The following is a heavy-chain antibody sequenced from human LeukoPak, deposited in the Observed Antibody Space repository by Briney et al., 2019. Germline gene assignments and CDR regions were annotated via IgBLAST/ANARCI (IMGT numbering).Heavy chain of an antibody. Sequence: SETLSLTCAVSGGSISTSNYYWGWIRQPPGKGLEWIGNIFYSGSTYYSPSLKSRVTISLDTSRNQFSLKLSSVTAADTAVYYCAITYYYGSGSYYLSSGWFDPWGQGTLVTVSS. CDR1: GGSISTSNYY. CDR3: AITYYYGSGSYYLSSGWFDP. V-gene: IGHV4-39*07. J-gene: IGHJ5*02. CDR2: IFYSGST. D-gene: IGHD3-10*01.